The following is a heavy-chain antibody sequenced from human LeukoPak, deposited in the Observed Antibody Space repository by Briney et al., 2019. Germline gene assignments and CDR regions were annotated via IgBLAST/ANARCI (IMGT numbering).Heavy chain of an antibody. V-gene: IGHV3-7*01. CDR3: AREGFESSSWYLGGISFYYYYMDV. D-gene: IGHD6-13*01. J-gene: IGHJ6*03. Sequence: GGSLRLSCAASGFPFTTYWMSWVRQAPGKGLEWVANIKQDGSEKYYVDSVKGRFTISRDNAKNSLYLQMNSLRAEDTAVYYCAREGFESSSWYLGGISFYYYYMDVWGKGTTVTVSS. CDR2: IKQDGSEK. CDR1: GFPFTTYW.